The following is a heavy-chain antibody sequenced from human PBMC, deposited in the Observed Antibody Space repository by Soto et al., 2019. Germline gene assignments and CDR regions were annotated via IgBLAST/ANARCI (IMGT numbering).Heavy chain of an antibody. CDR2: IYYNGNT. D-gene: IGHD2-2*01. V-gene: IGHV4-59*12. CDR1: GGSISSYY. CDR3: ARDVGSSHGPGHPHYFDY. J-gene: IGHJ4*02. Sequence: PSETLSLTCTVSGGSISSYYWSWIRQPPGKGLEWIGYIYYNGNTYYTPSLKSRATISLDTSRNQFFLNLNSVTAADTAVYYCARDVGSSHGPGHPHYFDYWGQGTLVTVSS.